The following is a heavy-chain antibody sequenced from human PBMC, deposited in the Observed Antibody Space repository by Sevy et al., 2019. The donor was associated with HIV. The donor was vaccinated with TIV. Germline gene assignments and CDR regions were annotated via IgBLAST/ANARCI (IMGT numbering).Heavy chain of an antibody. Sequence: SETLSLTCAVSSYSVGSDNYWGWIRQSPGKGLEWIGIIYRSGTTYYNPFLKSRVTISVDTSKNQFSLKLSSVTASDTAVYFCARALGMATFGQIRFDSWGQGTVVTVSS. D-gene: IGHD5-12*01. CDR1: SYSVGSDNY. CDR3: ARALGMATFGQIRFDS. CDR2: IYRSGTT. V-gene: IGHV4-38-2*01. J-gene: IGHJ5*01.